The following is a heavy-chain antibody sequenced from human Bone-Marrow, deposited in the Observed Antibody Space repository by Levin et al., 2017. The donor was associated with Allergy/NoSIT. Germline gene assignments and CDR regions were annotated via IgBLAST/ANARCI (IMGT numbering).Heavy chain of an antibody. Sequence: GGSLRLSCAASGFTFSDYWMHWVRQAPGKGLVWVSNINSDGSKTRYADSVKGRFTISRDNGRNTLYLQMNSLRVDDTAVYYCVRHPTYYDFWSSYPYSWFDLWGQGTLVTVSS. CDR1: GFTFSDYW. J-gene: IGHJ5*02. CDR2: INSDGSKT. D-gene: IGHD3-3*01. CDR3: VRHPTYYDFWSSYPYSWFDL. V-gene: IGHV3-74*01.